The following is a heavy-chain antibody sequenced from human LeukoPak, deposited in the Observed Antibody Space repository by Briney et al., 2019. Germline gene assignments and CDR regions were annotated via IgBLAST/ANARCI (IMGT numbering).Heavy chain of an antibody. CDR1: GFTFGSYS. Sequence: GGSLRLSCAASGFTFGSYSMNWVRQAPGKGLEWVSSISSSSSYIYYADSVKGRFTISRDNAKNSLYLQMNSLRAEDTAVYYGARAPGVGGAPDAFDIWGKGKMVTVSP. D-gene: IGHD3-16*01. CDR3: ARAPGVGGAPDAFDI. CDR2: ISSSSSYI. J-gene: IGHJ3*02. V-gene: IGHV3-21*01.